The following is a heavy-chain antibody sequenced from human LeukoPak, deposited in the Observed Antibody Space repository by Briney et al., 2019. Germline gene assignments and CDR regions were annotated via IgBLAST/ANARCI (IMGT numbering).Heavy chain of an antibody. CDR2: ISYDGSNK. V-gene: IGHV3-30*18. J-gene: IGHJ4*02. CDR3: AKGSGWYVRGHFDY. Sequence: PGGSLRLSCAASGFTFGSYGMHWVRQAPGKGLEWVAVISYDGSNKYYADSVKGRFTISRDNSKNTLYLQMNSLRAEDTAVYYCAKGSGWYVRGHFDYWGQGTLVTVSS. CDR1: GFTFGSYG. D-gene: IGHD6-19*01.